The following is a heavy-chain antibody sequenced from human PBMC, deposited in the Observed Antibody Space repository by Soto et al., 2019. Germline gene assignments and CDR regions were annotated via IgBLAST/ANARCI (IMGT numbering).Heavy chain of an antibody. J-gene: IGHJ6*03. CDR3: ARLYYYGSGSYRYYYYYMDV. CDR1: GGSISSGGYY. CDR2: IYYSGST. Sequence: PSETLSLTCTVSGGSISSGGYYWSWIRQHPGKGLEWIGYIYYSGSTYYNPSLKSRVTISVDTSKNQFSLKLSSVTAADTAVYYCARLYYYGSGSYRYYYYYMDVWGKGTTVTVSS. D-gene: IGHD3-10*01. V-gene: IGHV4-31*03.